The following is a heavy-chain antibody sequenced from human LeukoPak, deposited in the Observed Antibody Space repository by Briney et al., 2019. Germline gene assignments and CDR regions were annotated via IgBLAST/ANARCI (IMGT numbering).Heavy chain of an antibody. CDR3: ARQAYQYYDFWSGYHDY. D-gene: IGHD3-3*01. CDR1: GFTFSSYR. CDR2: INSDGSST. J-gene: IGHJ4*02. Sequence: PGGSLRLSCAASGFTFSSYRMHWVRQAPGKGLVWVSRINSDGSSTSYADSVKGRFTISRDNAKNTLYLQMNSLRAEDTAVYYCARQAYQYYDFWSGYHDYWGQGTLVTVSS. V-gene: IGHV3-74*01.